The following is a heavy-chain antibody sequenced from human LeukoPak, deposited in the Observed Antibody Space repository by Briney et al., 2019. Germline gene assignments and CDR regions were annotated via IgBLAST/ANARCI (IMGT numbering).Heavy chain of an antibody. CDR3: ASTPYNWNYTPHFDY. Sequence: SQTLSLTRAVSGGSISSGGYSWSWIRQPPGKGLEWIGYIYHSGSTYYNPSLKSRVTISVDRSKNQFSLKLSSVTAADTAVYYCASTPYNWNYTPHFDYWGQGTLVTVSS. CDR1: GGSISSGGYS. CDR2: IYHSGST. J-gene: IGHJ4*02. V-gene: IGHV4-30-2*01. D-gene: IGHD1-7*01.